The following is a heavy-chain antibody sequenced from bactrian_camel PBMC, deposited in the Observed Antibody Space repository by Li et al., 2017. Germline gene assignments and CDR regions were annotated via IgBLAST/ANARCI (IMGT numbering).Heavy chain of an antibody. J-gene: IGHJ4*01. Sequence: ESGGGLVQPGGSLRLSCAASEFSFSAYVMSWVRQAPGKGLECVSVISSTDDSTLYADSVKGRFTISQGNAKNTLYLQMNSLKPEDSAMYYCAADPCRGIFGGSWYPHEYNYWGQGTQVTVS. D-gene: IGHD6*01. CDR1: EFSFSAYV. V-gene: IGHV3S40*01. CDR2: ISSTDDST. CDR3: AADPCRGIFGGSWYPHEYNY.